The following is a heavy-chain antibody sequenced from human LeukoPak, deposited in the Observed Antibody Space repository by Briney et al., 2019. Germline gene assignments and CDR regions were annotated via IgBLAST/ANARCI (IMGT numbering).Heavy chain of an antibody. D-gene: IGHD3-22*01. CDR2: IRYDGSNK. V-gene: IGHV3-30*02. CDR3: AKGGYDSSGYHIPPRFDY. CDR1: GFRFNTYW. Sequence: GGSLRLSCAASGFRFNTYWMSWVRQAPGKGLEWVAFIRYDGSNKYYADSVKGRFTISRDNSKNTLYLQMNSLRAEDTAVYYCAKGGYDSSGYHIPPRFDYWGQGTLVTVSS. J-gene: IGHJ4*02.